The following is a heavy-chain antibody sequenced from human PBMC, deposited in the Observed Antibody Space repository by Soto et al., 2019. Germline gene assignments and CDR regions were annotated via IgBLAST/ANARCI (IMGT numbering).Heavy chain of an antibody. Sequence: SETLSLTCTVSGGSISSYYWSWIRQPPGKGLEWIGYIYYSGSTNYNPSLKSRVTISVDTSKNQFSLKLSSVTAADTAVYYCARFPHGYGDLYFDYWGQGTLVTVSS. V-gene: IGHV4-59*01. CDR1: GGSISSYY. CDR3: ARFPHGYGDLYFDY. J-gene: IGHJ4*02. D-gene: IGHD4-17*01. CDR2: IYYSGST.